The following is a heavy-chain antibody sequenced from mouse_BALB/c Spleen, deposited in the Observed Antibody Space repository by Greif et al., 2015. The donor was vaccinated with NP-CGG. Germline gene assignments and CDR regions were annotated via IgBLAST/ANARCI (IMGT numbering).Heavy chain of an antibody. D-gene: IGHD2-14*01. J-gene: IGHJ4*01. CDR3: TRHYRYDYAMDY. CDR1: GYTFTDYE. V-gene: IGHV1-15*01. CDR2: IDPETGGT. Sequence: VQLQQSGAELVRPGASVTLSCKASGYTFTDYEMHWVKQTPVHGLEWIGAIDPETGGTAYNQKFKGKATLTADKSSSTAYMELRSLTSEDSAVYYCTRHYRYDYAMDYWGQGTSVTVSS.